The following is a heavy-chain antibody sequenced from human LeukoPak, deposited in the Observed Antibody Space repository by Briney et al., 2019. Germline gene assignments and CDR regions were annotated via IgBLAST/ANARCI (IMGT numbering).Heavy chain of an antibody. D-gene: IGHD2-15*01. CDR1: GFTFSSYG. J-gene: IGHJ4*02. Sequence: GASVKVACKASGFTFSSYGISWVRQAPGQVLECLGYISAYNGNTNYAQKVQGRITMTTDTSTSTAYMEMRSLRSDDTAVYYCARDCSGSSCYWIHWGQGTLVPVSS. CDR3: ARDCSGSSCYWIH. V-gene: IGHV1-18*01. CDR2: ISAYNGNT.